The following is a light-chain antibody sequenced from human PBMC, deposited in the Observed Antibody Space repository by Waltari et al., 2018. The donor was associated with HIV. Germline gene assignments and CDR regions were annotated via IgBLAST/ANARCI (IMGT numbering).Light chain of an antibody. CDR2: GAS. CDR3: QQYRSSQWT. J-gene: IGKJ1*01. CDR1: QSVRSSF. V-gene: IGKV3-20*01. Sequence: EIVLTQSPGTLSLSSGERATLSCRASQSVRSSFLAWYQQKPGQAPRLLIYGASSRATGIPDRFSGSGSGTDFTLTISRVEPEDLAVYYCQQYRSSQWTFGQGTKVEIK.